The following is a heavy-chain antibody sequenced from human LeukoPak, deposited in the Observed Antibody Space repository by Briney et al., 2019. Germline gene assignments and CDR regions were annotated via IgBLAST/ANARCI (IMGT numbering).Heavy chain of an antibody. D-gene: IGHD6-13*01. J-gene: IGHJ4*02. CDR3: ARDGEYSSSWYIAVRSAAFDY. CDR2: ISSSGSTV. V-gene: IGHV3-11*04. CDR1: GFTFSDYY. Sequence: GGSLRLSCAASGFTFSDYYMSWIRQAPGKGLEWVSYISSSGSTVYYADSVRGRFTISRDNAKNSLYLQMNSLRAEDTAVYYCARDGEYSSSWYIAVRSAAFDYWGQGTLVTVSS.